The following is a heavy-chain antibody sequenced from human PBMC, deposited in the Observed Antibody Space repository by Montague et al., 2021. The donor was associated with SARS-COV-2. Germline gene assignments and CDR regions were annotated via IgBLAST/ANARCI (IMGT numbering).Heavy chain of an antibody. Sequence: SETLSLTCSVSGGSVSSGSCYWSWIRQPPGKGLEWIGYIYYSGSTNYNPSLKSRVTISVDTSKNQFSLKLSSVTAADTAVYYFARVRGEQYQLVVSTYYYYYMDVWGRGTTVTVSS. CDR3: ARVRGEQYQLVVSTYYYYYMDV. J-gene: IGHJ6*03. D-gene: IGHD2-2*01. V-gene: IGHV4-61*01. CDR1: GGSVSSGSCY. CDR2: IYYSGST.